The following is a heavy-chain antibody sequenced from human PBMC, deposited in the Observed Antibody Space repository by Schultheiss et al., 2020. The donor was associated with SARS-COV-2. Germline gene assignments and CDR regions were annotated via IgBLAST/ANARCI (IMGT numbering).Heavy chain of an antibody. Sequence: SQTLSLTCAVYGGSFSGYYWSWIRQPAGKGLEWIGRIYTSGSTNYNPSLKSRVTISVDTSKNQFSLKLSSVTAADTAVYYCARDSRVGCSGGSCYSGYYYYYGMDVWGQGTTVTVSS. CDR1: GGSFSGYY. D-gene: IGHD2-15*01. V-gene: IGHV4-4*07. CDR2: IYTSGST. J-gene: IGHJ6*02. CDR3: ARDSRVGCSGGSCYSGYYYYYGMDV.